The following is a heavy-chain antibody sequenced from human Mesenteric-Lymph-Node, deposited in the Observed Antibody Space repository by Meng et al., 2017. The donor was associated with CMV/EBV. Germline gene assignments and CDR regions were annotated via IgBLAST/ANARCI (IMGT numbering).Heavy chain of an antibody. Sequence: GGSLRLSCVGSGFTFSSYWMTWVRQAPGKGLEWVANIKYDGSEKYYVDSVKGRITISRDNAKNSLYLQMNSLRAEDTAVYYCAREYRYYDVLTGYGNSFDSWGQGTLVTVSS. D-gene: IGHD3-9*01. CDR2: IKYDGSEK. CDR1: GFTFSSYW. V-gene: IGHV3-7*01. CDR3: AREYRYYDVLTGYGNSFDS. J-gene: IGHJ5*01.